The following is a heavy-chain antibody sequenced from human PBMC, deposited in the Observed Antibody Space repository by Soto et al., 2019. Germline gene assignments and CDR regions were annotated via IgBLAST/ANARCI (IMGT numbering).Heavy chain of an antibody. V-gene: IGHV4-30-4*01. D-gene: IGHD3-10*01. J-gene: IGHJ5*02. Sequence: PSVTLSLTCTVSGGSISSGDYYWSWIRQPPGKGLEWIGYIYYSGSTYYNPSLKSRVTISVDTSKNQFSLKLSSVTAADTAVYYCAXETLLWFGELSDNPRVAWGQGTLVTVSS. CDR3: AXETLLWFGELSDNPRVA. CDR2: IYYSGST. CDR1: GGSISSGDYY.